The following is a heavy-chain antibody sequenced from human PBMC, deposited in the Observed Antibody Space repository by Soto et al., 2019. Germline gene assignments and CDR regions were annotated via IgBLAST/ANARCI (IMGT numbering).Heavy chain of an antibody. V-gene: IGHV4-38-2*01. CDR3: ARVTVSKGYFDS. CDR2: IYQSGTA. J-gene: IGHJ4*02. D-gene: IGHD3-16*02. CDR1: GYSIRSDYY. Sequence: SDTLSLTCAVSGYSIRSDYYWGWIRQPPGKGLEWIGSIYQSGTAYYNPSLKSRVTISVDTSKNEFSLKVSSVTAADTAVYYCARVTVSKGYFDSWGKETLATVAS.